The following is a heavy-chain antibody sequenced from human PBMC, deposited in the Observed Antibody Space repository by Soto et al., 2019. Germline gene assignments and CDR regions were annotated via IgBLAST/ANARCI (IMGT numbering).Heavy chain of an antibody. CDR1: GFTFSTHG. CDR3: AKGTDYNCGNYFDH. V-gene: IGHV3-23*01. CDR2: IGGSGSVI. D-gene: IGHD2-21*01. Sequence: EVQLLESGGGLVQPGGSLRLSCAASGFTFSTHGMTWVRQAPGKGLEWVSDIGGSGSVIFYADSVKGRFTISRDNSKNTLYLQMNSLRAEDTAIYYCAKGTDYNCGNYFDHWGQGVLVTVSS. J-gene: IGHJ4*02.